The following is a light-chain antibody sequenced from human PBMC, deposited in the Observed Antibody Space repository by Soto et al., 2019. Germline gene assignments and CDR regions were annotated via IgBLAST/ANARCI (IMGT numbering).Light chain of an antibody. V-gene: IGKV3-11*01. J-gene: IGKJ4*01. CDR2: YVS. Sequence: EIVLTQSPATLSLSPGERATLSCRASQSVSSYLAWYQQKPGQAPRLLIYYVSNRATGIPARFSGSGSGTDFTLTISSLEPEDFAVYYCQQRSNWPRLTFGGGTKVEIK. CDR3: QQRSNWPRLT. CDR1: QSVSSY.